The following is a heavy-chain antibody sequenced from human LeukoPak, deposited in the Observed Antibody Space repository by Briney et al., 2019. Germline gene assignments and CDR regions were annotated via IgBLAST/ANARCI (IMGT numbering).Heavy chain of an antibody. CDR2: MYTSGTT. D-gene: IGHD6-25*01. CDR3: ARDKSPFEQRLTGGKLDS. V-gene: IGHV4-4*07. Sequence: SETLSLTCTVSGGSISGYYWSWIRQPAGKRLEWIGRMYTSGTTNYNPSLRSRVTLSIDKSKNQISLRLSSVTAADSAVYYCARDKSPFEQRLTGGKLDSWGQGTLVTVSS. J-gene: IGHJ4*02. CDR1: GGSISGYY.